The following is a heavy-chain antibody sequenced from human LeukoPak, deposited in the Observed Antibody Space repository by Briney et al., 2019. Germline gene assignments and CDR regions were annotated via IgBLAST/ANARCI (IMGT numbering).Heavy chain of an antibody. Sequence: PGGSLRLSCAASGFTFSSYSMNWVRQAPGKGLEWVSYISSSGSTIYYADSVKGRFTISRDNAKNSLYLQMNSLRAEDTAVYYCARASRGYSGYDPFDYWGQGTLVTVSS. CDR3: ARASRGYSGYDPFDY. CDR2: ISSSGSTI. CDR1: GFTFSSYS. D-gene: IGHD5-12*01. J-gene: IGHJ4*02. V-gene: IGHV3-48*04.